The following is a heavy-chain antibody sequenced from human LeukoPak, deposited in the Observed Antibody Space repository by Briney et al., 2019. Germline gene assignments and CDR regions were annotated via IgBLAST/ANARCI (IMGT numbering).Heavy chain of an antibody. CDR3: ARDCRGSGGSCCFDY. CDR2: MNPNSGNT. V-gene: IGHV1-8*03. CDR1: GYTFTSYD. D-gene: IGHD2-15*01. J-gene: IGHJ4*02. Sequence: GASVKVSCKASGYTFTSYDINWVRQATGQGLEWMGWMNPNSGNTGYAQKFQGRVTITRNTSMSTAYMELSSLRSEDTAVYYCARDCRGSGGSCCFDYWGQGTLVTVSS.